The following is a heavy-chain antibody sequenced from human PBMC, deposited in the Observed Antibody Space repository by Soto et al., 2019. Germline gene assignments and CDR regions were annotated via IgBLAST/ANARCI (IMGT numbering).Heavy chain of an antibody. D-gene: IGHD3-22*01. J-gene: IGHJ6*02. Sequence: WWSLRLSCSASVFTFSSFGMHWFRQAPGKGLEWVAVISNDGNNNFYADSVKGRFTISRDNSKNTLYLQMNSLRAEDTAVYYCAKDLTVIIVVISSGMDVWGQGTTVTVSS. V-gene: IGHV3-30*18. CDR2: ISNDGNNN. CDR1: VFTFSSFG. CDR3: AKDLTVIIVVISSGMDV.